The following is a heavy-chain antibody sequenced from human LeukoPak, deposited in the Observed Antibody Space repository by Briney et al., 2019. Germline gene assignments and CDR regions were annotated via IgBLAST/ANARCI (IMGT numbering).Heavy chain of an antibody. CDR1: GGTFSSYA. J-gene: IGHJ4*02. CDR2: IIPILGTA. Sequence: SVKVSCKASGGTFSSYAISWVRQAPGQGLEWMGRIIPILGTANYAQKFQGRVTITADKSTSTAYMELSSLRSEDTAVYCCARDGFGELVGDYWGQGTLVTVSS. D-gene: IGHD3-10*01. V-gene: IGHV1-69*04. CDR3: ARDGFGELVGDY.